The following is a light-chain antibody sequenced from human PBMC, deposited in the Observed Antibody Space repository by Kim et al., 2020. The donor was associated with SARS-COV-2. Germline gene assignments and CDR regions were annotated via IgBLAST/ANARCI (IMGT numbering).Light chain of an antibody. J-gene: IGKJ2*01. CDR1: QSVSSE. Sequence: ESPVERSPLPCSARQSVSSELAWSQQKPGQAPRLLIYGASTRATGIPARFSGSGSGTEFTLSISSLQSEDFAVYYCQQYNSWPPYNFGLGTKLEI. CDR3: QQYNSWPPYN. V-gene: IGKV3-15*01. CDR2: GAS.